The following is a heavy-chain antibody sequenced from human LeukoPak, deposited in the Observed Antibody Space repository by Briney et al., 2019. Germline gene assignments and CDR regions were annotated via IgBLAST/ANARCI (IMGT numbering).Heavy chain of an antibody. CDR1: GGSISSYY. Sequence: TSETLSLTCTVSGGSISSYYWSWIRQPPGKGLEWIGYIYYSGSTNYNPSLKSRVTISVDTSKNQFSLKLSSVTAADTAVYYCARDFYPRYGPDWYFDLWGRGTLSLSPQ. CDR3: ARDFYPRYGPDWYFDL. V-gene: IGHV4-59*01. D-gene: IGHD1-14*01. CDR2: IYYSGST. J-gene: IGHJ2*01.